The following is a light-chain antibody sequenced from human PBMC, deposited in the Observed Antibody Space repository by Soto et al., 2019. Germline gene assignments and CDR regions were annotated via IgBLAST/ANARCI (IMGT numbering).Light chain of an antibody. CDR3: QQSYRSPYT. Sequence: IQMTQSPSSLSASVGDSVTVTCRASQSINIYLNWYQQKPGKAPTLLIYGASSLQSGVSSRFTGGVSRTDFTLNISSVQPEDFAPFYCQQSYRSPYTFCHGTKLEIK. CDR2: GAS. CDR1: QSINIY. V-gene: IGKV1-39*01. J-gene: IGKJ2*01.